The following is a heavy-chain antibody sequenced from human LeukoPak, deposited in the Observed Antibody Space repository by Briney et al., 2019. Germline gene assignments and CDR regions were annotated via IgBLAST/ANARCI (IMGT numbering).Heavy chain of an antibody. V-gene: IGHV4-59*12. J-gene: IGHJ4*02. CDR3: ARDSRGYSAYFDY. Sequence: PSETLSLTCTVSGGSISSYYWSWIRQPPGKGLEWIGYIYYSGSTNYNPSLKSRVTISVDTSKNQFSLKLSSVTAADTAVYYCARDSRGYSAYFDYWGQGTLVTVSS. D-gene: IGHD5-12*01. CDR2: IYYSGST. CDR1: GGSISSYY.